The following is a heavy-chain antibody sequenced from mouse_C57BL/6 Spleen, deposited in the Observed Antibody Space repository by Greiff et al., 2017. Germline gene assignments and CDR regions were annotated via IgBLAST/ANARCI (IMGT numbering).Heavy chain of an antibody. CDR2: IYPGDGDT. CDR1: GYAFSSYW. J-gene: IGHJ1*03. CDR3: ARRRDGYYAHFDV. D-gene: IGHD2-3*01. Sequence: QVQLQQSGAELVKPGASVKISCKASGYAFSSYWMNWVKQRPGQGLEWIGQIYPGDGDTNYNGKFKGKATLTADKSSSTAYMQLSSLTSEDSAVYFCARRRDGYYAHFDVWGTGTTVTVSS. V-gene: IGHV1-80*01.